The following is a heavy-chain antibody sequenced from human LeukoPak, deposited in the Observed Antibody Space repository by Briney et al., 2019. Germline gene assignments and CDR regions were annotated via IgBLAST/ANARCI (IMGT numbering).Heavy chain of an antibody. CDR1: GYTFTTYA. CDR2: INAGNGNT. CDR3: ARGEVHSPYYFDY. V-gene: IGHV1-3*01. J-gene: IGHJ4*02. D-gene: IGHD1-26*01. Sequence: GASVKVSCKTSGYTFTTYAMHWVRQAPGQRLEWMGWINAGNGNTKYSQKFQGRVTITRDTSASTAYMELSSLRSEDTAVYYCARGEVHSPYYFDYWGQGTLVTVSS.